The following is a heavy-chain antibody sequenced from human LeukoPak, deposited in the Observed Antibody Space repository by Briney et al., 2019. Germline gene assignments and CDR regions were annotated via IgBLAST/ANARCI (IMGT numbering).Heavy chain of an antibody. Sequence: SGPTLVTPTQTLTLTCTFSGFSLSTSGVGVGWIRQPPGKALEWLALIYWNDDKRYSPSLKSRLTSTKDTSKNQVVLTMTNMDPVDTATYYCAHRPPYYGSGSYYPNLFDYWGQGTLVTVSS. J-gene: IGHJ4*02. D-gene: IGHD3-10*01. CDR1: GFSLSTSGVG. CDR3: AHRPPYYGSGSYYPNLFDY. V-gene: IGHV2-5*01. CDR2: IYWNDDK.